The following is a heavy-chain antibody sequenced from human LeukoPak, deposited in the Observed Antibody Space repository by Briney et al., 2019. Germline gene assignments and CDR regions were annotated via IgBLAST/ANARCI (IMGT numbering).Heavy chain of an antibody. Sequence: GGSLRLSCAASGFTFSSYAMSWVRQAPGKGLEWVPTFSGTSTNSYADAVKGRVTISRDNSKNTLFLQMNSLRAEDTAVYYCAKDRAQQLVLDFWGQGTLVTVSS. CDR3: AKDRAQQLVLDF. V-gene: IGHV3-23*01. J-gene: IGHJ4*02. CDR1: GFTFSSYA. D-gene: IGHD6-13*01. CDR2: FSGTSTN.